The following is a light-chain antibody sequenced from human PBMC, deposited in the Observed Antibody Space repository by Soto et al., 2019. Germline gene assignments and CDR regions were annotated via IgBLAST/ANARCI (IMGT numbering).Light chain of an antibody. V-gene: IGKV1-9*01. Sequence: IQLTQSPSSLSASVGDRVTITCRASQDISSYLAWYQQTPGKAPILLIYDAATLQSGVPSRFSGSGSGTDFTLTISSLEPEDFAVYYCQQRSNWSITFGQGTRLEIK. CDR2: DAA. J-gene: IGKJ5*01. CDR3: QQRSNWSIT. CDR1: QDISSY.